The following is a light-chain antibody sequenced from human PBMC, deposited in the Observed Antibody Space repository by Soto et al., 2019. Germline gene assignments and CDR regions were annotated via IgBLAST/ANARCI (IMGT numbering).Light chain of an antibody. V-gene: IGKV3-20*01. CDR2: SAF. J-gene: IGKJ1*01. CDR1: QSVSSNY. Sequence: EIVLTQSPGTLSLSPGERGTLSCRASQSVSSNYLAWYQQKPGQAPRLLIYSAFSRATGIQDRFSGSGSGTDFTLTISRMEREDFAVYYCQCYCSSPWTFGQGTKVEFK. CDR3: QCYCSSPWT.